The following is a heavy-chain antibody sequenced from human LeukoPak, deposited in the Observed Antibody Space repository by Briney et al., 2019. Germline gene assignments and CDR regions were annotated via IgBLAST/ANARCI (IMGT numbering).Heavy chain of an antibody. D-gene: IGHD3-22*01. CDR1: GFTVSSYY. J-gene: IGHJ4*02. CDR3: ATWVCCYDSSGFDY. Sequence: GGSLRLSCAASGFTVSSYYMSWVRQAPGKGLEWVSVIYSGGNTYYADSVKGRFTISRDNSKNTLYLQMNSLRAEDTAVYYCATWVCCYDSSGFDYWGQGTLVTVSS. CDR2: IYSGGNT. V-gene: IGHV3-53*01.